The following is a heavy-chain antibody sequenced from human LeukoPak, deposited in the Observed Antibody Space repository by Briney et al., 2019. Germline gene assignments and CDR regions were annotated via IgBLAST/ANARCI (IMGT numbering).Heavy chain of an antibody. V-gene: IGHV3-30*18. D-gene: IGHD2-15*01. Sequence: GGSLRLSCAASGFTFSSYGMHWARQAPGKGLEWVAVISYDGSNKYYADSVKGRFTISRDNSKNTLYLQMNSLRAEDTAVYYCAKDGSGRYCSGGSCSSYYYGMDVWGQGTTVTVSS. CDR1: GFTFSSYG. CDR2: ISYDGSNK. CDR3: AKDGSGRYCSGGSCSSYYYGMDV. J-gene: IGHJ6*02.